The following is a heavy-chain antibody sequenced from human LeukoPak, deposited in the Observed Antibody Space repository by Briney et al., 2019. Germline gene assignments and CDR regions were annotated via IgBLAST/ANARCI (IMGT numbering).Heavy chain of an antibody. CDR3: AKDPTSSSALDH. CDR1: GFTVSSNF. V-gene: IGHV3-66*01. Sequence: GGSLRLSCAASGFTVSSNFMSWVRQAPGKGLEWVSIIYSGGTTYYADSVKGRFTISRDNSKNTLYLQMNSLRAEDTAVYYCAKDPTSSSALDHWGQGTLVTVSS. CDR2: IYSGGTT. D-gene: IGHD6-6*01. J-gene: IGHJ4*02.